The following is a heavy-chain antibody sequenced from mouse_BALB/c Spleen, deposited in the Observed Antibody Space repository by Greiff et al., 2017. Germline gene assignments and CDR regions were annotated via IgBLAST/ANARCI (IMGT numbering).Heavy chain of an antibody. CDR1: GDSITSGY. V-gene: IGHV3-8*02. D-gene: IGHD1-1*01. CDR2: ISYSGST. CDR3: ARPYGSRTTWFAY. Sequence: EVKLVESGPSLVKPSQTLSLTCSVTGDSITSGYWNWIRKFPGNKLEYMGYISYSGSTYYNPSLKSRISITRDTSKNQYYLQLNSVTTEDTATYYCARPYGSRTTWFAYWGQGTLVTVSA. J-gene: IGHJ3*01.